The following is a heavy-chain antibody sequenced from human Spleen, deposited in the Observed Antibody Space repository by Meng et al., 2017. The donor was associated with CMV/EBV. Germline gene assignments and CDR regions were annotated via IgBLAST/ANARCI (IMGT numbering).Heavy chain of an antibody. J-gene: IGHJ4*02. CDR1: EFTFSSYA. CDR2: IWDDGGKE. CDR3: AKDIHSSGYVFDH. Sequence: GGSLRLSCEASEFTFSSYAMHWVRQAPGKGLEWVALIWDDGGKEYYADSVKGRFTISRDNSKNTLYLQMNSLRVEDTAVYYCAKDIHSSGYVFDHWGQGTLVTVSS. D-gene: IGHD6-19*01. V-gene: IGHV3-33*06.